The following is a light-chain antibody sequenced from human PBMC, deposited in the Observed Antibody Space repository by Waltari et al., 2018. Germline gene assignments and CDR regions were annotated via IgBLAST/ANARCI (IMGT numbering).Light chain of an antibody. CDR1: QSVSSN. V-gene: IGKV3-15*01. CDR2: GAS. CDR3: QQFNNWPRT. J-gene: IGKJ1*01. Sequence: EIVLTQSTGTLSVSPGERATLSCRASQSVSSNLAWYQQKPGQAPRLLIYGASTRATGIPARFSGSGSGTEFTLTISSMQSEDFAVYYCQQFNNWPRTFGQGTKVEIK.